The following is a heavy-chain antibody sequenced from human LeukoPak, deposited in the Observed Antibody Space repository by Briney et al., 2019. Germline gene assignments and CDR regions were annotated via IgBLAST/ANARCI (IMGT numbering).Heavy chain of an antibody. V-gene: IGHV4-39*01. CDR3: TRSGSYYRRGASDI. CDR1: RGSVNTDSFY. D-gene: IGHD1-26*01. J-gene: IGHJ3*02. CDR2: IDYVGNT. Sequence: SETLSLTCTVSRGSVNTDSFYWDWIRQTPGKGLAWIGNIDYVGNTNYNPSLKSRVTISIDTSKNLFSLKLHSVTAADTSLYYCTRSGSYYRRGASDIWGRGTMVVVSS.